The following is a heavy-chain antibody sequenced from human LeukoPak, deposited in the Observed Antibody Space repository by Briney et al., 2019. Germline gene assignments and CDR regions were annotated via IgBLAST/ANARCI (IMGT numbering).Heavy chain of an antibody. J-gene: IGHJ5*02. CDR1: GGTFLSHT. CDR2: ITPVIETA. D-gene: IGHD3-10*01. CDR3: TRVNLRGSNYNWFDP. Sequence: ASVKVSCKTSGGTFLSHTFSWVRQAPGHGLEWIGKITPVIETARYAQTFQGRVSIYTDRDTTTVYMDLSGLRPDDTADYYCTRVNLRGSNYNWFDPWGQGTRVIVSS. V-gene: IGHV1-69*08.